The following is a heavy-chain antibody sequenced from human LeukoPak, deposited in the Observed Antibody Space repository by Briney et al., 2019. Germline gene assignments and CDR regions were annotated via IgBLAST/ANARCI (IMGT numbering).Heavy chain of an antibody. CDR2: TYYRSKWYN. V-gene: IGHV6-1*01. CDR1: GDSVSSNSVA. J-gene: IGHJ4*02. D-gene: IGHD1-1*01. CDR3: ARGNWNDLDLDY. Sequence: SQTLSLTCAISGDSVSSNSVAWNWIRQSPSRGLEWLGRTYYRSKWYNDYAVSVKGRITINADTSKNQFSLQLKSVTPEDTAVYYCARGNWNDLDLDYWGQGTLVTVSS.